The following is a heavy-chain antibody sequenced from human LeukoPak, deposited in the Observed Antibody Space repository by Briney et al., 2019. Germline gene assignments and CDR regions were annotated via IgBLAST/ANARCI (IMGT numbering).Heavy chain of an antibody. J-gene: IGHJ3*02. Sequence: GASVKVSCKASGGTFGSYAISWVRQAPGQGLEWMGGIIPIFGTANYAQKFQGRVTITADESTSTAYMELSSLRSEDTAVYYCARAFTYSSGWYKPQVYAFDIWGQGTMVTVSS. CDR3: ARAFTYSSGWYKPQVYAFDI. D-gene: IGHD6-19*01. CDR1: GGTFGSYA. V-gene: IGHV1-69*13. CDR2: IIPIFGTA.